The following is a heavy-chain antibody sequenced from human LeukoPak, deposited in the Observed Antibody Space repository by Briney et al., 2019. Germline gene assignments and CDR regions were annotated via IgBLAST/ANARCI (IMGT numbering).Heavy chain of an antibody. V-gene: IGHV4-61*02. CDR3: ARDPRSGSYYFDY. CDR1: GGSISSGSYY. Sequence: PSETLSLTCTVSGGSISSGSYYWSWIRQPAGKGLEWIGRIYTSGSTNYNPSLKSRVTISVDTSKNQFSLKLSSVTAADTAVYYCARDPRSGSYYFDYWGQGTLVTVSS. CDR2: IYTSGST. J-gene: IGHJ4*02. D-gene: IGHD1-26*01.